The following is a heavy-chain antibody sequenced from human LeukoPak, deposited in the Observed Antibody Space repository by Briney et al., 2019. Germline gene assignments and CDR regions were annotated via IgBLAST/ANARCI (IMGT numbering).Heavy chain of an antibody. D-gene: IGHD3-22*01. CDR3: AKERYDSSGYYLDY. Sequence: PGGSLRLSCAASGFTFSAYAMSWVRQAPGKGLEWASALSGSSTRTYYGDSVKGRFTISRDNSKNTLYLQMNSLRAEDTAVYYCAKERYDSSGYYLDYWGQGTLVTVSS. CDR2: LSGSSTRT. CDR1: GFTFSAYA. V-gene: IGHV3-23*01. J-gene: IGHJ4*02.